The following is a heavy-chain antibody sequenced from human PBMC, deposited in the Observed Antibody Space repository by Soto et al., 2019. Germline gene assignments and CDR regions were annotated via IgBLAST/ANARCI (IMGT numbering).Heavy chain of an antibody. CDR2: IYYSGST. Sequence: PSETLSLTCTVSGGSISSGGYYWSWIRQHPGKGLEWIGYIYYSGSTYYNPSLKSRVTISVDTSKNQFSLKLSSVTAADTAVYYCARVWTESGPEAAALPKRFDPCGQGPLVTVSS. CDR1: GGSISSGGYY. CDR3: ARVWTESGPEAAALPKRFDP. V-gene: IGHV4-31*03. J-gene: IGHJ5*02. D-gene: IGHD2-2*02.